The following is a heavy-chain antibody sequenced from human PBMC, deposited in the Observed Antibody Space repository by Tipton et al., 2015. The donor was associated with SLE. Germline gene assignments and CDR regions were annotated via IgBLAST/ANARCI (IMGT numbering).Heavy chain of an antibody. CDR1: GGSISSYY. D-gene: IGHD1-26*01. V-gene: IGHV4-59*08. CDR3: ARRLWAFDI. J-gene: IGHJ3*02. Sequence: TLSLTCTVSGGSISSYYWSWIRQPPGKGLEWIGYIYYSGNTNYNPSLKSRATISVDTSKNQFSLKLSSVTAADTSVYYCARRLWAFDIWGQGTMVTVSS. CDR2: IYYSGNT.